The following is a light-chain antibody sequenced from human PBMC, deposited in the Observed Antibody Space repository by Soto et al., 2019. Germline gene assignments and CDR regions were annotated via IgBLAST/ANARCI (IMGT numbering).Light chain of an antibody. CDR1: SGSVSANYY. CDR3: VLYMGSGIGV. J-gene: IGLJ3*02. CDR2: NTN. Sequence: QTVVTQEASLSVSPGTTVTLTCGLSSGSVSANYYPSWYQQTPGQAPRTLIYNTNTRSSGVPDRFSGSILGNKAALTITGVQEDDEYDYYCVLYMGSGIGVFGGGTKLTVL. V-gene: IGLV8-61*01.